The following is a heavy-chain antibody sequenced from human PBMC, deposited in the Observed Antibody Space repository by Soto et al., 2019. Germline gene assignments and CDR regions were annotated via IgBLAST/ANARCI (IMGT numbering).Heavy chain of an antibody. V-gene: IGHV3-23*01. CDR1: GFTFSSYA. CDR3: AKDRDFGVVILPWKE. Sequence: PGGSLRLSCAASGFTFSSYAMSWVRQAPGKGLEWVSAISGSGGSTYYADSVKGRFTTSRDNSKNTLYLQMNSLGAEDTAVYYWAKDRDFGVVILPWKEWGQGTLVTVSS. D-gene: IGHD3-3*01. CDR2: ISGSGGST. J-gene: IGHJ4*02.